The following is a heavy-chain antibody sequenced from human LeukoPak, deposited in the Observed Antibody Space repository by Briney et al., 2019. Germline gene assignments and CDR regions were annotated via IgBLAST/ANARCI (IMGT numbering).Heavy chain of an antibody. V-gene: IGHV1-18*01. CDR2: ISGYNANT. J-gene: IGHJ4*02. Sequence: GASVKVSCKASGYTFSTYGIAWVRQAPGLGLERMGWISGYNANTNYAQKFQGRVTMTTDTTTTTAYMELRSLRSDDTAVYYCARDGYFDFWGQGTLVTVSS. CDR3: ARDGYFDF. CDR1: GYTFSTYG.